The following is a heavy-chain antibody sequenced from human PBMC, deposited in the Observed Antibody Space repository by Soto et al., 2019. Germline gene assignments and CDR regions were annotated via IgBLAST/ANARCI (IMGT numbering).Heavy chain of an antibody. CDR3: ARKLGGGYYFGDDS. Sequence: QVQLVQSGAEVKKPGASVKVSCKASGYSFTTYPISWVRQAPGQGLEWMGWISAYNGNTNYAQKLQGRLTMTTDTSTSPAYMELRSLRSDDTAVYYCARKLGGGYYFGDDSWGQGTLVTVSS. D-gene: IGHD3-22*01. V-gene: IGHV1-18*01. CDR1: GYSFTTYP. CDR2: ISAYNGNT. J-gene: IGHJ4*02.